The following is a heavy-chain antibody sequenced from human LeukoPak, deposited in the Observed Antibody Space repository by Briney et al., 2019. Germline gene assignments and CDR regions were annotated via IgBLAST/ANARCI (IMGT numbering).Heavy chain of an antibody. Sequence: GSSVKVSCKASGGTFSSYAISWVRQAPGQGLEWMGGIIPIFGTANYAQKFQGRVTITTDESTSTAYMELSSLRSEDTAVYYCASECQYCSSTSTPVDWGQGTLVTVSS. CDR3: ASECQYCSSTSTPVD. V-gene: IGHV1-69*05. D-gene: IGHD2-2*01. J-gene: IGHJ4*02. CDR1: GGTFSSYA. CDR2: IIPIFGTA.